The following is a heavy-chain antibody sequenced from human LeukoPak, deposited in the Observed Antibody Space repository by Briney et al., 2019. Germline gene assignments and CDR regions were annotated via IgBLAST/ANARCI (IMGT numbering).Heavy chain of an antibody. CDR3: ARRATTVTIFDY. Sequence: SVKGRFTISRDNAKNSLYLQMNSLRAEDTAVYYCARRATTVTIFDYWGQGTLVTVSS. J-gene: IGHJ4*02. V-gene: IGHV3-11*06. D-gene: IGHD4-17*01.